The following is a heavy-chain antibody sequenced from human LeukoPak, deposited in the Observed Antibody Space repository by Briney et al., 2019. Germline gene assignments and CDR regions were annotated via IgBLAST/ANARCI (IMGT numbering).Heavy chain of an antibody. V-gene: IGHV4-39*07. CDR2: INHSGST. Sequence: PSETLSLTCTVSGGAVISSSYYWGWIRQPPGKGLEWIGEINHSGSTNYNPSLKSRVTISVDTSKNQFSLKLSSVTAADTAVYYCARRRGYYGSGSYYPFDYWGQGTLVTVSS. J-gene: IGHJ4*02. CDR3: ARRRGYYGSGSYYPFDY. CDR1: GGAVISSSYY. D-gene: IGHD3-10*01.